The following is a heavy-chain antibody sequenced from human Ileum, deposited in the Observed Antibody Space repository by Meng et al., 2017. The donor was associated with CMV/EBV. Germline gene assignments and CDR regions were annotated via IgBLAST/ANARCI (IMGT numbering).Heavy chain of an antibody. Sequence: GGSLRLSCAASGFTFSSYSMNWVRQAPGKGLEWVSSISYSSSYIYYADSVKGRFTSSRDNAKNSLYLQMNSLRAEDTAAYYCARDYAAAALDYWGQGTLVTVSS. CDR3: ARDYAAAALDY. CDR1: GFTFSSYS. CDR2: ISYSSSYI. D-gene: IGHD6-13*01. J-gene: IGHJ4*02. V-gene: IGHV3-21*03.